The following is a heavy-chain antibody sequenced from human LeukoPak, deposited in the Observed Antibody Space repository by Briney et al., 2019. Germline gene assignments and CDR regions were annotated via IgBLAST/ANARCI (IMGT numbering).Heavy chain of an antibody. J-gene: IGHJ4*02. CDR1: GFTFNSYW. CDR3: VRDGDTSGYTN. Sequence: GGSLRLSCAAPGFTFNSYWMHWVRQAPGKGLEWVANIKQDGSEKYYVDSVKGRFTISGDNAKNSLYLQMNSLRAEDTAVYSCVRDGDTSGYTNWGQGTLVTVSS. V-gene: IGHV3-7*01. CDR2: IKQDGSEK. D-gene: IGHD3-22*01.